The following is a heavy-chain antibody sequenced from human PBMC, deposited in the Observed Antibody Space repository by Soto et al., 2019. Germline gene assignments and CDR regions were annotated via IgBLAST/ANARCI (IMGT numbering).Heavy chain of an antibody. CDR2: IYHSGST. D-gene: IGHD4-17*01. CDR1: GGSISSSNW. J-gene: IGHJ4*02. V-gene: IGHV4-4*02. Sequence: SETLSLTCAVSGGSISSSNWWSWVRQPPGKGLEWIGEIYHSGSTNYNPSLKSRVTISVDKSKNQFSLKLSSVTAADTAVYYCARDTKNYGDFFDYWGQGTLVTVSS. CDR3: ARDTKNYGDFFDY.